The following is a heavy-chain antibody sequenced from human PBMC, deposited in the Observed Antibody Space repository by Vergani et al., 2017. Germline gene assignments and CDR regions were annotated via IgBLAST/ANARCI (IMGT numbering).Heavy chain of an antibody. Sequence: QVQLVQSGAEVKKPGASVKVSCKASGYTFTSYDINWVRQATGQGLEWMGIINPSGGSTSYAQKFQGRVTMTRDTSTSTVYMELSSLRSEDTAVYYCARDSGPVGSGSYYKPPPLYYYYYYGMDVWGQGTTVTVSS. CDR1: GYTFTSYD. CDR2: INPSGGST. CDR3: ARDSGPVGSGSYYKPPPLYYYYYYGMDV. D-gene: IGHD3-10*01. J-gene: IGHJ6*02. V-gene: IGHV1-46*03.